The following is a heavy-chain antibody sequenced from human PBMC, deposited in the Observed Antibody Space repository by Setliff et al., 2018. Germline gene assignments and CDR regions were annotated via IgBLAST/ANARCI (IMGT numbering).Heavy chain of an antibody. D-gene: IGHD5-18*01. J-gene: IGHJ3*02. V-gene: IGHV4-34*01. Sequence: SETLSLTCAVYGGSFSGYYWSWIRQPPGKGLEWIGEINHSGNTNYNPSLKSRVTISVDTSKNQFSLKLSSVTAADTAVYYCARVGYSYGAGADAFDIWGQGTMVTVSS. CDR1: GGSFSGYY. CDR2: INHSGNT. CDR3: ARVGYSYGAGADAFDI.